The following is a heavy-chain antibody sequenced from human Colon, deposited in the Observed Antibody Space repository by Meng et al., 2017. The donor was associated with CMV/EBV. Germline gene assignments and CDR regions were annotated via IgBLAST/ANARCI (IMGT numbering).Heavy chain of an antibody. CDR1: GYTFSDYY. J-gene: IGHJ4*02. D-gene: IGHD6-19*01. CDR2: IRSDGSAT. CDR3: VRSSGWSLFDY. Sequence: QVELMQSGAGVKEPGASVKVSCKTLGYTFSDYYMHWVRQAPGQGLEWMGWIRSDGSATNYAQKFRGRVTMTRDASVSTAYMELSGLTSDDTAVYFCVRSSGWSLFDYWGPGALVTVSS. V-gene: IGHV1-2*02.